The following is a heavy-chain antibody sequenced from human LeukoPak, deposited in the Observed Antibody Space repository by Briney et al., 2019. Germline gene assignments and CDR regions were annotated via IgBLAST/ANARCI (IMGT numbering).Heavy chain of an antibody. CDR3: AXXXXXXXXXXXXRLSDVFDI. Sequence: GGSLRLSCSASGFTFSDYYMTWIRQAPGKGLDWVSYISSSNSIYYADSVRGRFTISRDNAKNSLYLQMNSLRAEDTAVYYCAXXXXXXXXXXXXRLSDVFDIWGQGTMVTVSS. CDR1: GFTFSDYY. CDR2: ISSSNSI. J-gene: IGHJ3*02. V-gene: IGHV3-69-1*01.